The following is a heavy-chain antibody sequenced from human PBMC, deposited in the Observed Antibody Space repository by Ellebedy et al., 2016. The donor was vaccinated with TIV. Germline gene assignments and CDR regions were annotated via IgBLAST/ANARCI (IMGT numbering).Heavy chain of an antibody. V-gene: IGHV4-59*12. Sequence: SETLSLXCTVSGGSISSYYWSWIRQPPGKGLEWIYFSGRTNYNPSLKSRVTTSVDTSKNQFSLKLTSVTAADTAIYYCANYYYHSSGLQYFDSWGRGTLVTVSS. J-gene: IGHJ4*02. CDR3: ANYYYHSSGLQYFDS. CDR2: YFSGRT. CDR1: GGSISSYY. D-gene: IGHD3-22*01.